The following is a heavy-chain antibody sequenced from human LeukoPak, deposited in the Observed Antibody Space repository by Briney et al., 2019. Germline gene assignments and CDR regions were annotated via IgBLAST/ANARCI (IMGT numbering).Heavy chain of an antibody. V-gene: IGHV3-7*01. CDR3: ARAPRRGVMDV. CDR1: GFSFSRHW. CDR2: IKQDGSEK. Sequence: GGSLRLSCAASGFSFSRHWMSWARQAPGKGLEWVANIKQDGSEKYYVDSVKGRFTISRDNAQNSLHLQMNSLRAEHTAVYYCARAPRRGVMDVWGKGTTVSVSS. D-gene: IGHD3-10*01. J-gene: IGHJ6*03.